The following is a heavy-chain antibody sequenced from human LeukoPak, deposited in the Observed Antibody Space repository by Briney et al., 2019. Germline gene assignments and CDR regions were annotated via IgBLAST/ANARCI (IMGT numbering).Heavy chain of an antibody. D-gene: IGHD2-2*01. CDR1: GYTFTGYY. V-gene: IGHV1-2*02. CDR3: ARGPLIVVVPAADY. CDR2: INPNSGGT. J-gene: IGHJ4*02. Sequence: ASVKVSCKASGYTFTGYYMHWVRQAPGQGLERMGWINPNSGGTNYAQKFQGRVTMTRDTSISTAYMELSRLRSDDTAVYYCARGPLIVVVPAADYWGQGTLVTVSS.